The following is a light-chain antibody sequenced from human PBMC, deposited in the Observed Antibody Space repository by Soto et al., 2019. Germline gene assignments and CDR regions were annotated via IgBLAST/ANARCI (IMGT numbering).Light chain of an antibody. V-gene: IGKV3-15*01. CDR3: QQYNNWPPRFT. Sequence: EIVMTQSPATLSVSPGERATLSCRASQSVNSNLAWYQQRPGQAPRLLIYGASTRATGVPARFSGSGSGTEFTLTLSSLQSEDFAVYYCQQYNNWPPRFTFGLGTKLEI. CDR1: QSVNSN. J-gene: IGKJ2*01. CDR2: GAS.